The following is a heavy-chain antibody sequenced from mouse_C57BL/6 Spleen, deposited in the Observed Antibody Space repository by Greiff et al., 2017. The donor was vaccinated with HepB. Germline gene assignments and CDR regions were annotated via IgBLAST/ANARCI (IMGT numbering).Heavy chain of an antibody. J-gene: IGHJ2*01. D-gene: IGHD3-2*02. CDR2: IDPSDSET. CDR3: ARGGLRPLDY. Sequence: VQLKQPGAELVRPGSSVKLSCKASGYTFTSYWMHWVKQRPIQGLEWIGNIDPSDSETHYNQKFKDKATLTVDKSSSTAYMQLSSLTSEDSAVYYCARGGLRPLDYWGQGTTLTVSS. V-gene: IGHV1-52*01. CDR1: GYTFTSYW.